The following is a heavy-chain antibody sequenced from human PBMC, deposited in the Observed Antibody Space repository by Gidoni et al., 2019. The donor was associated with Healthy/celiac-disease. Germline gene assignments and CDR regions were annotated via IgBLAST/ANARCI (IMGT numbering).Heavy chain of an antibody. Sequence: EMQLVESGGGLVKPGGSLRLSCAALGFTFSSYSMNWVRQAPGKGLEWVSSISSSSSYIYYADSVKGRSTISRDNAKNSLYLQMNSLRAEDTAVYYCARDPSGSFGRWGYWGQGTLVTVSS. V-gene: IGHV3-21*01. J-gene: IGHJ4*02. CDR3: ARDPSGSFGRWGY. D-gene: IGHD1-26*01. CDR1: GFTFSSYS. CDR2: ISSSSSYI.